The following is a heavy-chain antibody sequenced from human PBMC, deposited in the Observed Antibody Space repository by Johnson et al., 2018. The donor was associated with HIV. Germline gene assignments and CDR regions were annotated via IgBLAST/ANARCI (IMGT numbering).Heavy chain of an antibody. D-gene: IGHD2-21*01. CDR2: ITSNGGST. Sequence: VQLVESGGGLVQPGGSLRLSCAASGFTFSSYYMHWVRQAPGKGLECVSAITSNGGSTYYANSVKGRFPISRDNSKNPLYLQMNSLRVEETAVYYCARGGHCGGDCAGAKQALDIWGQGTRVTVSA. J-gene: IGHJ3*02. CDR1: GFTFSSYY. CDR3: ARGGHCGGDCAGAKQALDI. V-gene: IGHV3-64*01.